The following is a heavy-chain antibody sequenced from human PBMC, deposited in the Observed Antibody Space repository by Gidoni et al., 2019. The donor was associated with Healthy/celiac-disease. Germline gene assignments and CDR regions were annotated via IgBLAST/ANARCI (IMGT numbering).Heavy chain of an antibody. CDR2: IIPIFGTA. CDR3: ARVGLGYCSSTSCYRSPNNWFDP. J-gene: IGHJ5*02. V-gene: IGHV1-69*01. CDR1: GGSFSSYA. D-gene: IGHD2-2*02. Sequence: QVQLVQSGAEVKKPGSSVTVSCQASGGSFSSYAISWVRQAPGQGLEWMGGIIPIFGTANYAQKFQGRVTITADESTSTAYMELSSLRSEDTAVYYCARVGLGYCSSTSCYRSPNNWFDPWGQGTLVTVSS.